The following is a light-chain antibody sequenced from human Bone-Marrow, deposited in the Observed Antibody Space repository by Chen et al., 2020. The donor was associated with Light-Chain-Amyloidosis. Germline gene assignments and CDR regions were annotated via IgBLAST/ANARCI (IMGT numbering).Light chain of an antibody. J-gene: IGLJ2*01. CDR1: VLPTKY. Sequence: SYELTPPPAVSVSPGQTARITCPGDVLPTKYAYWYQQKPGQAPVLVIHRDTERPSGISDRFSGSSAGTTATLTISGVQAEDEADYHCQSADSSGTYEVIFGGGTKLTVL. CDR2: RDT. V-gene: IGLV3-25*03. CDR3: QSADSSGTYEVI.